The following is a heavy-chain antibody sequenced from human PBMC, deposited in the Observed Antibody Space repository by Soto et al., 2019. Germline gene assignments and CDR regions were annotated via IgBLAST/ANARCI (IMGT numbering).Heavy chain of an antibody. CDR1: GFTFSSYG. CDR3: AKAWGYSGYELYYYYGMDV. D-gene: IGHD5-12*01. V-gene: IGHV3-30*18. Sequence: PGGSLRLSCAASGFTFSSYGMHWVRQAPGKGLEWVAVISYDGSNKYYADSVKGRFTISRDNSKNTLYLQMNSLRAEDTAVYYCAKAWGYSGYELYYYYGMDVWGQGTTVTVSS. CDR2: ISYDGSNK. J-gene: IGHJ6*02.